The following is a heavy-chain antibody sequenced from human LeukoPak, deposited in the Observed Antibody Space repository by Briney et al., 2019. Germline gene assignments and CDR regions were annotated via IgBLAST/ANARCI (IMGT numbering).Heavy chain of an antibody. V-gene: IGHV4-39*07. Sequence: SETLSLTCTVSGGSISSSSYYWGWIRQPPGKGLGWIGSIYYSGSTYYNPSLKSRVTISVDTSKNQFSLKLSSVTAADTAVYYCARGVVGLERVMYYFDYWGQGTLVTVSS. D-gene: IGHD1-1*01. CDR1: GGSISSSSYY. CDR3: ARGVVGLERVMYYFDY. CDR2: IYYSGST. J-gene: IGHJ4*02.